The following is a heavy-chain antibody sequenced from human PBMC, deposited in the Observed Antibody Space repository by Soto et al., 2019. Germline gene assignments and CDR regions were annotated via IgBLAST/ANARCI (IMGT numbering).Heavy chain of an antibody. CDR3: ARSTRSSPYFDH. CDR2: IYPGDHET. D-gene: IGHD6-13*01. V-gene: IGHV5-51*01. J-gene: IGHJ4*02. Sequence: PGESLKISCQCSGYTFSNFWVGWVRQLPGQGLEWMGIIYPGDHETRYSPSFHGKVTISAEKSINTAYLQWNSLEASDSAFYFCARSTRSSPYFDHWGQVARVTGPS. CDR1: GYTFSNFW.